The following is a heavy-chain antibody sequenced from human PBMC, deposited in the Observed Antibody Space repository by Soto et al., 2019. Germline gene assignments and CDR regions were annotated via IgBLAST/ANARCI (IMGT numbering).Heavy chain of an antibody. CDR1: GFTFDDYA. J-gene: IGHJ6*02. V-gene: IGHV3-9*01. Sequence: EVQLVESGGGLVQPGRSLRLSCAASGFTFDDYAMHWVRQVPGKGLQWVSGLSWNGVTIGYAASVKGSFTISRDNAKKSLYLQMNGLRPDDTALYFCAPSRAYDSSDYSGFHYGTDVWGLGTTVTVS. CDR2: LSWNGVTI. CDR3: APSRAYDSSDYSGFHYGTDV. D-gene: IGHD3-22*01.